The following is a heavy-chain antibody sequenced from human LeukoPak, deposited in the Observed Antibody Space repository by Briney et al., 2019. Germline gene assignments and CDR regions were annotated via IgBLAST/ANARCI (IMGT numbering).Heavy chain of an antibody. J-gene: IGHJ4*02. CDR2: TKSKTDGGTQ. D-gene: IGHD6-13*01. V-gene: IGHV3-15*01. Sequence: AVSLRLSCAASRLTLSNIYMRWDRQAQGKEREWVGRTKSKTDGGTQEYAGPVKGRFSISRDDSKNTLYLQMNSLKTEDTAVYYCTTENLIAAGYYFDYWGQGTLVTVSS. CDR1: RLTLSNIY. CDR3: TTENLIAAGYYFDY.